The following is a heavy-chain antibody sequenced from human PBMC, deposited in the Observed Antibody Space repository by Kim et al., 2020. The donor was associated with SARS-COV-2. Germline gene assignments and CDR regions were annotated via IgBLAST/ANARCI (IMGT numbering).Heavy chain of an antibody. CDR2: IIPIFGTA. D-gene: IGHD3-22*01. CDR3: ARDGGGYYPSGFDY. V-gene: IGHV1-69*13. Sequence: SVKVSCKASGGTFSSYAISWVRQAPGQGLEWMGGIIPIFGTANYAQKFQGRVTITADESTSTAYMELSSLRSEDTAVYYCARDGGGYYPSGFDYWGQGTLVTVSS. J-gene: IGHJ4*02. CDR1: GGTFSSYA.